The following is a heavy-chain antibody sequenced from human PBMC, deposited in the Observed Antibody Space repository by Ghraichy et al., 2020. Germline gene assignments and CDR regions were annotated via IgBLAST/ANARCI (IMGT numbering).Heavy chain of an antibody. CDR2: ISSSSSTI. CDR3: ASKVANSPQRGWFDP. D-gene: IGHD1-1*01. Sequence: GAYLNISCAASGFTFSSYSMNWVRQAPGKGLEWVSYISSSSSTIYYADSVKGRFTISRDNARNSLHLQMNSLRAEDTAVYYCASKVANSPQRGWFDPWGQGTLVTVSS. J-gene: IGHJ5*02. CDR1: GFTFSSYS. V-gene: IGHV3-48*01.